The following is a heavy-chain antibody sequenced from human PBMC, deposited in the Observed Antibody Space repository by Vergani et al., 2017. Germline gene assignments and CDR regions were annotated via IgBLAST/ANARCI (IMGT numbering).Heavy chain of an antibody. D-gene: IGHD1-26*01. CDR2: INPSGGGT. V-gene: IGHV1-46*01. CDR3: ARDVGSGSYLFDY. Sequence: QVQLVQSGAEVKKPGSSVKVSCKASGGTFSSYAISWVRQAPGQGLEWMAIINPSGGGTSYAQKFQGRVTMTRDTSTSTVYMEVSSLRSDDTAVYYCARDVGSGSYLFDYWGQGTLVTVSS. CDR1: GGTFSSYA. J-gene: IGHJ4*02.